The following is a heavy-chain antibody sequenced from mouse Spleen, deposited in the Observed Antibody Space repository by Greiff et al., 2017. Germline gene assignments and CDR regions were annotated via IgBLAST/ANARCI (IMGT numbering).Heavy chain of an antibody. J-gene: IGHJ3*01. CDR1: GFTFSSYA. D-gene: IGHD1-1*01. CDR3: ARELRSGGAWFAY. CDR2: ISDGGSYT. Sequence: EVKLMESGGGLVKPGGSLKLSCAASGFTFSSYAMSWVRQTPEKRLEWVATISDGGSYTYYPDNVKGRFTISRDNAKNNLYLQMSHLKSEDTAMYYCARELRSGGAWFAYWGQGTLVTVSA. V-gene: IGHV5-4*01.